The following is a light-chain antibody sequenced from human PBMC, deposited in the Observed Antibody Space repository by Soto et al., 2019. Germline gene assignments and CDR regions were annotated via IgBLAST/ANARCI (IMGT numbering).Light chain of an antibody. CDR1: QSVSSN. CDR3: QQYEKWPRT. V-gene: IGKV3-15*01. Sequence: EIVMTQSPATLSVSPGETATLSCRASQSVSSNLAWYQQKPGQAPRLLIYGASTRATGIPARFSGSGSGTEFTLTISSLQSEDFAVYYCQQYEKWPRTFGQGTKVEIK. CDR2: GAS. J-gene: IGKJ1*01.